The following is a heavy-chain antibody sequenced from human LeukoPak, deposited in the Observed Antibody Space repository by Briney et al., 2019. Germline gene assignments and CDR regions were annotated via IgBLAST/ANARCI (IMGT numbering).Heavy chain of an antibody. CDR2: IASDGSHT. Sequence: GGALRLSCAASGFTFSNYFMHWGRQAPGKGVEWVADIASDGSHTFYVESVKGRFTISRDNSKQTLYLQMNSLGPEDTAVYFCARERQDTVIHSGAFDIWGQGTMVTVSS. V-gene: IGHV3-30-3*01. CDR1: GFTFSNYF. J-gene: IGHJ3*02. CDR3: ARERQDTVIHSGAFDI. D-gene: IGHD2-21*02.